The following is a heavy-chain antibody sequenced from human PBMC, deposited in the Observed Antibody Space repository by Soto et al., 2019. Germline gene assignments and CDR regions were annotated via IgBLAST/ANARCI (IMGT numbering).Heavy chain of an antibody. CDR3: AKDFKVSGSHYGTLNYYYGMDV. D-gene: IGHD3-10*01. V-gene: IGHV3-30*18. J-gene: IGHJ6*02. Sequence: LRLSCAASGFTFSTYGMQWVRQAPGKGLEWVAVISYDGYLKYYVDAVKGRFTVARDNSKNTLFLEMNSLRVEDTAVYFCAKDFKVSGSHYGTLNYYYGMDVWGQGTTVTVPS. CDR2: ISYDGYLK. CDR1: GFTFSTYG.